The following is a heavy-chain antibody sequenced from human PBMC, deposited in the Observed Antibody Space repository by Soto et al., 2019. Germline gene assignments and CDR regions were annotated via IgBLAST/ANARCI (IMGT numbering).Heavy chain of an antibody. CDR1: GGSISSGGYY. CDR2: IYYSGST. CDR3: ARDGRSDGFFQH. D-gene: IGHD2-15*01. V-gene: IGHV4-31*03. Sequence: SETLSLTCTVSGGSISSGGYYWSWIRQHPGKGLEWIGYIYYSGSTYYNPSLKSRITISVDTSKNQFSLKLSSVTAADTAVYYCARDGRSDGFFQHWGQGTLVTVSS. J-gene: IGHJ1*01.